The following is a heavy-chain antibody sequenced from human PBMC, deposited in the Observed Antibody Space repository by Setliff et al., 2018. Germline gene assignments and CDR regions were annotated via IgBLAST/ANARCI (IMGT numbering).Heavy chain of an antibody. Sequence: SETLSLTCSVSGDSISSSSYYWGWIRQSPGKGLEWIGSINYSGTTYYNPSLQSRVSISRDTSQNRFSLRLTSVSAADTAVYYCARLRKSTPHWYFDLWGRGTLVTVSS. V-gene: IGHV4-39*07. CDR2: INYSGTT. J-gene: IGHJ2*01. CDR3: ARLRKSTPHWYFDL. CDR1: GDSISSSSYY.